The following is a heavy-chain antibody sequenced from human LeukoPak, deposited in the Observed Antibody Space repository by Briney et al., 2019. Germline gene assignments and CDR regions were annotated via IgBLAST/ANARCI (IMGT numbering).Heavy chain of an antibody. CDR2: IIPIFGTA. CDR3: ARGYDTIIRITMVRGAERIDY. J-gene: IGHJ4*02. CDR1: GGTFSSYA. D-gene: IGHD3-10*01. V-gene: IGHV1-69*05. Sequence: ASVKVSCKASGGTFSSYAISWVRQAPGQGLEWMGRIIPIFGTANYAQKFQGRVTITTDESTSTAYMELSSLRSEDAAVYYCARGYDTIIRITMVRGAERIDYWGQGTLVTVSS.